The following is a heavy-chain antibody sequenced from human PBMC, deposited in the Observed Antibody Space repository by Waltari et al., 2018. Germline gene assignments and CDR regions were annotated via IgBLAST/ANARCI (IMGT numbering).Heavy chain of an antibody. CDR2: INTDTGHP. V-gene: IGHV7-4-1*02. CDR3: ARDHTIYGDYSSDL. J-gene: IGHJ4*02. D-gene: IGHD4-17*01. CDR1: GYAFNTYA. Sequence: QVQLVQSGSEVKKTGASVKVSCKASGYAFNTYAINWVRQAPGQGLQWMGWINTDTGHPTYAPGFTGRFVFSLDTSVTTTFLQISDLRAEDTAVYFCARDHTIYGDYSSDLWGQGALVTVSS.